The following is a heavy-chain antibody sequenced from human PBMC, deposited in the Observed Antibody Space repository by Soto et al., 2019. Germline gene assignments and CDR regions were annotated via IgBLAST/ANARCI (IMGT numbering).Heavy chain of an antibody. CDR2: IGSGGDT. CDR1: GFTLSSYD. D-gene: IGHD6-19*01. Sequence: EVQLVESGGGLVQPGGSLRLSCAASGFTLSSYDIHWVRQATGEGLAWVSGIGSGGDTHYADSVKGRFIISREDGKNSLYLQMSNLRVGDTAVYSCTRKTPPAGMEVWGQGATVTVSS. CDR3: TRKTPPAGMEV. J-gene: IGHJ6*02. V-gene: IGHV3-13*01.